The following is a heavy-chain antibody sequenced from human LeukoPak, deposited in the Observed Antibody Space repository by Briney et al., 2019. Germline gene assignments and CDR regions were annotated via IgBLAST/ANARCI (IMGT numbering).Heavy chain of an antibody. D-gene: IGHD3-3*01. CDR3: ARDGLGFWSGYYTFYMDV. CDR2: IYYSGST. Sequence: SETLPLTCTVSGGSISSYYWSWIRQPPGKGLEWIGYIYYSGSTNYNPSLKSRVTISVDTSKNQFSLKLSSVTAADTAVYYCARDGLGFWSGYYTFYMDVWGKGTTVTVSS. J-gene: IGHJ6*03. V-gene: IGHV4-59*12. CDR1: GGSISSYY.